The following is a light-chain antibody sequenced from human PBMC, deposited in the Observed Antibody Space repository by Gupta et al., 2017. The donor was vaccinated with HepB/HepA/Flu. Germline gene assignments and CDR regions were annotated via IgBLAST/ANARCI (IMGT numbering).Light chain of an antibody. CDR1: SSNNGSNA. CDR3: AAWDASLNGVA. V-gene: IGLV1-44*01. J-gene: IGLJ2*01. CDR2: SNN. Sequence: QSVLTHPPSPSGPPAQRVTISCSGSSSNNGSNAVNWYQQLPGTAPKLLIYSNNQRPSGVPDRFSCSKSGTSASPAIRGLQSEDEADYYCAAWDASLNGVAFGGGTKLTVL.